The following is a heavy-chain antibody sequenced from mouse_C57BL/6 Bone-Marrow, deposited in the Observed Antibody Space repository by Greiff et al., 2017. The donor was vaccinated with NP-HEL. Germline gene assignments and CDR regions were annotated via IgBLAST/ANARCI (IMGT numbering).Heavy chain of an antibody. CDR1: GYTFTSYW. CDR2: IHPSDSDT. D-gene: IGHD2-5*01. Sequence: VQLQQPGAELVKPGASVKVSCKASGYTFTSYWMHWVKQRPGQGLEWIGRIHPSDSDTNYNQKFKGKATLTVDKSSSTAYMQLSSLTSEDSAVYYCAAYYSNFYYYAMDYWGQGTSVTVSS. V-gene: IGHV1-74*01. J-gene: IGHJ4*01. CDR3: AAYYSNFYYYAMDY.